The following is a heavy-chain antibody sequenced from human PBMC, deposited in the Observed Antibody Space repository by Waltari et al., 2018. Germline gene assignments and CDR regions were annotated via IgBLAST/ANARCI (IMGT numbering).Heavy chain of an antibody. Sequence: EVQLVESGGDLVQPGGSLRLSCSASGFPFSAYTMTWVRQAPGKGLEWVSYISTGSSPTYYADSVKGRFTISRDNAKNSQYLQMSSLRAEDTALYYCVRDHAYAFDFWGQGTMVTVPS. V-gene: IGHV3-48*01. CDR1: GFPFSAYT. CDR3: VRDHAYAFDF. J-gene: IGHJ3*01. CDR2: ISTGSSPT.